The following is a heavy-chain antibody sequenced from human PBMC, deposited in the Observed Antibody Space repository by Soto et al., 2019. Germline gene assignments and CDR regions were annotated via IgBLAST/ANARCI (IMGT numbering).Heavy chain of an antibody. J-gene: IGHJ3*02. D-gene: IGHD2-2*01. CDR1: GGTFSSYT. CDR2: IIPILGIA. Sequence: SVKVSCKASGGTFSSYTISWVRQAPGQGLEWMGRIIPILGIANYAQKIQGRVTITADKSTSTAYMELSSLISEDTAVYYCAIVYCSSTSVYTPHDAFDIWGQGTMVTVSS. CDR3: AIVYCSSTSVYTPHDAFDI. V-gene: IGHV1-69*02.